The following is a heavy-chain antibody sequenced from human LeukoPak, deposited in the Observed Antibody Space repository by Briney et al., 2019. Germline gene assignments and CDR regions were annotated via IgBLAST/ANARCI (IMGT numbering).Heavy chain of an antibody. CDR2: INHSGST. J-gene: IGHJ5*02. CDR1: GGSFSGYY. Sequence: PSETLSLTCAVYGGSFSGYYWSWIRQPPGKGLEWIGEINHSGSTNYNPSLTSRVTISVDTSKNQFSLKLRSVTAADTAVYYCAREYRGIRGLGFDPWGQGTLVTVSS. D-gene: IGHD3-10*01. V-gene: IGHV4-34*01. CDR3: AREYRGIRGLGFDP.